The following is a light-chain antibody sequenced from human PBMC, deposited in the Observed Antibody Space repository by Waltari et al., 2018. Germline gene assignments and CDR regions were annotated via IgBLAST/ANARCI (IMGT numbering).Light chain of an antibody. CDR2: KAS. Sequence: DIQMTQSPSSLSASVGDTVTITCRASQNINTWLAWYKQKPGKAPEILIHKASSLQSGVPSRFSGSGSGTEFALTISSLQPDDFAVYFCQQYHNYPLTFGPGTTVDTK. J-gene: IGKJ3*01. V-gene: IGKV1-5*03. CDR3: QQYHNYPLT. CDR1: QNINTW.